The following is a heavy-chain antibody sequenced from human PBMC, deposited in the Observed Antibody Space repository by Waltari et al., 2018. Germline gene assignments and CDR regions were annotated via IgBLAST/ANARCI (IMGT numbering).Heavy chain of an antibody. Sequence: QLQLQEAGPGLVKPSAPLSLICTVSGCSINSSSHYWAWIRQPPGKVLEWIGSVYYTGSTHYNPSLKSRVTISLDMSKNDFSLRLNSATAADTGVYYCARGVGADFDFWGQGTRVTVSS. D-gene: IGHD3-10*01. J-gene: IGHJ4*02. V-gene: IGHV4-39*02. CDR1: GCSINSSSHY. CDR2: VYYTGST. CDR3: ARGVGADFDF.